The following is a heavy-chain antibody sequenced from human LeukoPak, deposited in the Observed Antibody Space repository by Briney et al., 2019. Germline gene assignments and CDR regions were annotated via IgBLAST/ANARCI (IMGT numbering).Heavy chain of an antibody. CDR3: ARSGYSYGSYYFDY. CDR2: ISYDGSNK. CDR1: GFTFSSYA. Sequence: GRSLRLSRAASGFTFSSYAMHWVRQAPGKGLEWVAVISYDGSNKYYADSVKGRFTISRDNSKNTLYLQMNSLRAEDMAVYYCARSGYSYGSYYFDYWGQGTLVTVSS. D-gene: IGHD5-18*01. J-gene: IGHJ4*02. V-gene: IGHV3-30-3*01.